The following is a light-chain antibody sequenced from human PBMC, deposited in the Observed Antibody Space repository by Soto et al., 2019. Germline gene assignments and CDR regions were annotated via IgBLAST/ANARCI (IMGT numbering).Light chain of an antibody. Sequence: DIQMTQSPSSLSASVGDRVTITCRASQGISNYLAWYQQKPGKVPKLLIYAASTLQSGVPSRFSGSASGTDFTLTSSSLQPEDVATDYCQKYNSAPPFTFGPGTKVDIK. J-gene: IGKJ3*01. CDR2: AAS. CDR1: QGISNY. V-gene: IGKV1-27*01. CDR3: QKYNSAPPFT.